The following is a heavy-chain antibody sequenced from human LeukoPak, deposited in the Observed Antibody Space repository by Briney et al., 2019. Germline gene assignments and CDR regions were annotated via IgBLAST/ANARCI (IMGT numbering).Heavy chain of an antibody. CDR2: INPNSGGT. Sequence: ASVKVSCKASGYTFTSYDINWVRQATGQGLEWMGWINPNSGGTNYAQKFQGRVTMTRDTSISTAYMELSRLRSDDTAVYYCASMYYYDSSGLLDYWGQGTLVTVSS. J-gene: IGHJ4*02. CDR3: ASMYYYDSSGLLDY. D-gene: IGHD3-22*01. CDR1: GYTFTSYD. V-gene: IGHV1-2*02.